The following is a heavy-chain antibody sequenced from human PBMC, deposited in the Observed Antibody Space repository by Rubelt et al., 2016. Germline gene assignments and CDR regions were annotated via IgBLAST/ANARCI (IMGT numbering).Heavy chain of an antibody. CDR2: ISGSSYTT. Sequence: EVQLLESGGGLVQPGGSLRLSCVASGSTLTNYGMNWIRQAPGKGLEWVSGISGSSYTTYYADSVKGRFTISRDISKKAVHRQMDSRGAEGTARYNCAKDREVAASGDDYWGQGTVCTVSS. CDR1: GSTLTNYG. D-gene: IGHD2-15*01. CDR3: AKDREVAASGDDY. J-gene: IGHJ4*02. V-gene: IGHV3-23*01.